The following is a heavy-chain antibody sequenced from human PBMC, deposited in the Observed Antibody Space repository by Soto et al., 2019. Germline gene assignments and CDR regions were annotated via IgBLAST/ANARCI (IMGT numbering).Heavy chain of an antibody. V-gene: IGHV4-39*07. CDR2: INHSGST. D-gene: IGHD2-15*01. CDR3: ARVRRIVVVVAAPNRHFDY. CDR1: GGSVSSGTSY. Sequence: SETLSLTGTVSGGSVSSGTSYWSWNRQRPGKGLEWIGEINHSGSTNYTPSLKGRVTISADTSKNQFSLKLSSVTAADTAVYYCARVRRIVVVVAAPNRHFDYWGQGTLVTVSS. J-gene: IGHJ4*02.